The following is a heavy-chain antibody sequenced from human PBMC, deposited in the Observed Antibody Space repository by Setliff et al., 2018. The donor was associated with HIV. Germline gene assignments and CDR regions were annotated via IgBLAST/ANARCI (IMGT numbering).Heavy chain of an antibody. CDR3: ARNPEMAALNYFYYYMDV. CDR1: GYTFTGYY. J-gene: IGHJ6*03. Sequence: GASVKVSCKASGYTFTGYYMHWVRQAPGQGLEWMGRIIPILGIANYAQKFQGRVTITADKSTSTAYMELSSLRSEDTAVYYCARNPEMAALNYFYYYMDVWGKGTTVTVSS. V-gene: IGHV1-69*02. D-gene: IGHD6-19*01. CDR2: IIPILGIA.